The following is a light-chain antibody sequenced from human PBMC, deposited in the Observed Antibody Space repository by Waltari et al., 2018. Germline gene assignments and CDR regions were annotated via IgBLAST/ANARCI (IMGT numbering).Light chain of an antibody. V-gene: IGKV1-5*03. Sequence: CRASQRISKWLAWYQQKPRKAPKLLIYKASTLESGVPSRFSGSGSGTEFTLTISSLQPEDFATYYCQQYNSYSLLSFGGGTKVEIK. CDR3: QQYNSYSLLS. J-gene: IGKJ4*01. CDR2: KAS. CDR1: QRISKW.